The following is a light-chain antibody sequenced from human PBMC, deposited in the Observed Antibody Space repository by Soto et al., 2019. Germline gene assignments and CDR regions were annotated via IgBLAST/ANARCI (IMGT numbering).Light chain of an antibody. J-gene: IGKJ2*01. V-gene: IGKV3-15*01. CDR2: GAS. CDR1: QSVSSN. Sequence: EIVMTQSPDTLSVSPGERATLSCRASQSVSSNLAWYQQKPGQAPRPLIYGASTRATGFPARFSGSGSGTEFTLTISSLQSEDFAVYYCHHYNSWPYTFGQGTKVDIK. CDR3: HHYNSWPYT.